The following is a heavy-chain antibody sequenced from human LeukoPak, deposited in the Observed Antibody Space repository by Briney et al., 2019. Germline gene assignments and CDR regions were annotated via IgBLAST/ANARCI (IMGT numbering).Heavy chain of an antibody. Sequence: SETLSLTCTVSGGSISSYYWSWIRQAPGRGLEWIGYINYSGSTYYNPSLKSRVTISVDTSKNHFSLRLSSVTAADTAVYYCARYGSGSTWFDPWGQGTLVTVSS. V-gene: IGHV4-59*08. CDR1: GGSISSYY. D-gene: IGHD3-10*01. CDR2: INYSGST. CDR3: ARYGSGSTWFDP. J-gene: IGHJ5*02.